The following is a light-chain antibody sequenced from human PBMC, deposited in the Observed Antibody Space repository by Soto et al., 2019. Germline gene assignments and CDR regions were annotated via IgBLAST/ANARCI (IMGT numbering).Light chain of an antibody. CDR2: AAS. CDR3: EAGDSFPIT. CDR1: QSISSS. Sequence: DIQMTQSPSSVSASVGDRVTITCRASQSISSSLAWYQQKPGTVPKLLIYAASSLQSGAPSRFSGSGAGTEFKPSTTSLQPEAFVTYYCEAGDSFPITFGQGTRLESK. V-gene: IGKV1-12*01. J-gene: IGKJ5*01.